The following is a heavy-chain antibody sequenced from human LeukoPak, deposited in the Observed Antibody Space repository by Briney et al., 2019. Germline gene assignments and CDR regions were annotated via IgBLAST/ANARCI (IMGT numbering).Heavy chain of an antibody. CDR3: ARRMKLAAKGDAFDI. J-gene: IGHJ3*02. V-gene: IGHV4-30-4*01. Sequence: SQTLSLTCTVSGGSISSGDYYWSWIRQPPGKGLEWIGYIYYSGSTYYNPSLKSRVTISVDASRSHFSLKLNSVTAADTAVYYCARRMKLAAKGDAFDIWGQGTLVTVSS. D-gene: IGHD2-15*01. CDR2: IYYSGST. CDR1: GGSISSGDYY.